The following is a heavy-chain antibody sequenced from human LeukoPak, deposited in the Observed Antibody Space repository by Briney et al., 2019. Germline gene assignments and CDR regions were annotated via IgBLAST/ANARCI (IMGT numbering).Heavy chain of an antibody. CDR3: ARVLIDYGDYENSFDI. J-gene: IGHJ3*02. CDR2: IYSGGST. CDR1: GFTVSSNY. D-gene: IGHD4-17*01. Sequence: GGSLRLSCAASGFTVSSNYISWVRQAPGKGLEWVSVIYSGGSTYYADSVKGRFTISRDNSKNTLYLQMNSLRAEDTAVYYCARVLIDYGDYENSFDIWGQGPMVTVSS. V-gene: IGHV3-53*01.